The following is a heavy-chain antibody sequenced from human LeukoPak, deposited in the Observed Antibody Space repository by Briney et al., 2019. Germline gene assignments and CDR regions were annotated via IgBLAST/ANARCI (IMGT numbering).Heavy chain of an antibody. CDR2: INPSGGST. CDR3: ARDGKRQLVRRGNWFDP. Sequence: VSVKVSCKASGYTFPSYYMHWVRQAPGQGLEWMGIINPSGGSTSYAQKFQGRVTMTRDTSTSTVYMELSSLRSEDTAVYYCARDGKRQLVRRGNWFDPWGQGTLVTVSS. J-gene: IGHJ5*02. D-gene: IGHD6-13*01. CDR1: GYTFPSYY. V-gene: IGHV1-46*01.